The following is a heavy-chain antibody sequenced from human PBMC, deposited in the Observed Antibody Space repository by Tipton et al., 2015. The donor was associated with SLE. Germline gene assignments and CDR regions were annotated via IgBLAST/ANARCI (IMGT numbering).Heavy chain of an antibody. CDR3: AHVNPGYCTTFRCSYYFDF. D-gene: IGHD2-8*01. CDR1: GGSIRSSNW. V-gene: IGHV4-4*02. CDR2: IHHSGST. Sequence: TLSLTCAVSGGSIRSSNWWSWVRQPPGKGLEWIGEIHHSGSTNSNPSLKSRVTISVDKSKNQFSLKLNSVTAADTAIYYCAHVNPGYCTTFRCSYYFDFWGQGTLVTVSS. J-gene: IGHJ4*02.